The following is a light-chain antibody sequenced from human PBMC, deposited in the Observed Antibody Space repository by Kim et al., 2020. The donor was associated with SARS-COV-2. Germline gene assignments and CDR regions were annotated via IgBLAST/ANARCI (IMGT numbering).Light chain of an antibody. CDR1: QGISNY. Sequence: ASLGARVTITCRASQGISNYLAWYQQKPGKVPKLLIYAASTLQSGVPSRFSGSGSGTDFTLTISSLQPEDVSTYYCQKYNSAPRTFGQGTKVDIK. V-gene: IGKV1-27*01. CDR3: QKYNSAPRT. CDR2: AAS. J-gene: IGKJ1*01.